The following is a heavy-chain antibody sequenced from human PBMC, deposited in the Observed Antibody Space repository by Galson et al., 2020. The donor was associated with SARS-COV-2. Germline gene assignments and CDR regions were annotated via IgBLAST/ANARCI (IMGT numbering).Heavy chain of an antibody. CDR1: GFTFSSYA. V-gene: IGHV3-23*01. J-gene: IGHJ2*01. CDR3: AKEFSSGWEHWYFDL. CDR2: ISGSGGST. Sequence: GESLKISCAASGFTFSSYAMSWVRQAPGKGLEWVSAISGSGGSTYYADSVKGRFTISRDNSKNTLYLQMNSLRAEDTAVYYCAKEFSSGWEHWYFDLWGRGTLVTVSS. D-gene: IGHD6-19*01.